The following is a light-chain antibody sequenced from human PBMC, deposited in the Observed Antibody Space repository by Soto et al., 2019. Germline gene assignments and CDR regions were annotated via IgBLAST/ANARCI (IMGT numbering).Light chain of an antibody. J-gene: IGKJ1*01. CDR2: DAS. Sequence: EIVLTQSPATLSLSPGERATLSCRASQSVSSYLAWYQQKPGQAPRLLIYDASNRATGIPARFSGIGSGTDFTLTISSLEPEDFAVYYCQQRSNWPTFGQGTKV. V-gene: IGKV3-11*01. CDR3: QQRSNWPT. CDR1: QSVSSY.